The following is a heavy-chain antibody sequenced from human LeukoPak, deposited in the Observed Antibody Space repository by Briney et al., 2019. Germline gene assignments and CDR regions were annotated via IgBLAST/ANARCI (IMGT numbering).Heavy chain of an antibody. CDR2: IYYTGST. J-gene: IGHJ4*02. D-gene: IGHD3-16*01. CDR1: GGAITNYY. Sequence: SSETLSLTCGVSGGAITNYYWNWIRQAPGKGLEWLGYIYYTGSTTYNPSVKSRITISLDTSKKQISLKLRSVTAADTAVYYCARRGSWGEARPFDHWGQGRLVT. CDR3: ARRGSWGEARPFDH. V-gene: IGHV4-59*01.